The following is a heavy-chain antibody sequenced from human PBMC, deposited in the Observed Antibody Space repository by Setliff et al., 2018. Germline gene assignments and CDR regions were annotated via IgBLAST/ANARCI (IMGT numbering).Heavy chain of an antibody. V-gene: IGHV3-15*01. Sequence: PGGSLRLSCAASGFAFSSYTINWVRQDPGKGLEWIGRIKSKSDGGATDYAAAVKGRFTISRDDSKNMVHLQMSSLKTEDTALYYCTTEGESELDYWGQGTLVTVSS. CDR3: TTEGESELDY. CDR1: GFAFSSYT. J-gene: IGHJ4*02. CDR2: IKSKSDGGAT.